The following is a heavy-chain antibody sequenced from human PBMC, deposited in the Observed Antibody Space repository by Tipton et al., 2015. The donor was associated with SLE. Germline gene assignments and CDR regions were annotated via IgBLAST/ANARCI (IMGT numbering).Heavy chain of an antibody. V-gene: IGHV4-59*01. D-gene: IGHD2-2*01. J-gene: IGHJ6*03. CDR2: IYYSGST. CDR1: GGSISSYY. Sequence: TLSLTCTVSGGSISSYYWSWIRQPPGKGLEWIGYIYYSGSTNYNPSLKSRVTISVDTSKNQFSLKLSSVTAADTAVYYCARVLNQLALDDDHYYMDVWGKGTTVTVSS. CDR3: ARVLNQLALDDDHYYMDV.